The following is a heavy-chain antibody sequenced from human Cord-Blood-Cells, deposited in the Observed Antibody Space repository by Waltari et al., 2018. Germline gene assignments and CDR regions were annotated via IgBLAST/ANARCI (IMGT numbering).Heavy chain of an antibody. D-gene: IGHD3-16*02. J-gene: IGHJ5*02. CDR1: GGSISSSSYY. Sequence: QLQLQESGPGLVKPSETLSLTCTVSGGSISSSSYYWGGIRQAPGKGLEWIGSIYYRGSTYYNPSLKSRVTISVDTSKNQFSLKLSSVTAADTAVYYCARLTNQSKYRNTNWFDPWGQGTLVTVSS. CDR2: IYYRGST. V-gene: IGHV4-39*01. CDR3: ARLTNQSKYRNTNWFDP.